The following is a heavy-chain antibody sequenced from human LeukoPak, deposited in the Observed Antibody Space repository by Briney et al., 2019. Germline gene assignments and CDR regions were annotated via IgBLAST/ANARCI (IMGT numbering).Heavy chain of an antibody. V-gene: IGHV1-8*01. Sequence: ASVKVSCKASGHTFTSYDINWVRQATGQGLEWMGWMNPNSGNTGYAQKFQGRVTMTRNTSISTAYMELSSLRSEDTAVYYCASYDILTGWVLHWGQGTLVTVSS. CDR3: ASYDILTGWVLH. D-gene: IGHD3-9*01. CDR2: MNPNSGNT. CDR1: GHTFTSYD. J-gene: IGHJ1*01.